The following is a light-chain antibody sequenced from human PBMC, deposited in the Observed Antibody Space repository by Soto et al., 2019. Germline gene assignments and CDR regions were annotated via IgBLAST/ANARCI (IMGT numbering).Light chain of an antibody. CDR3: CSYTTSNTRQIV. CDR2: DVS. Sequence: QSVLTLPASVSGSPGQSITISCTGTCSDVGGYNYVSWYQQHPGKAPKFMIYDVSSRPSGVSNRFSGSKSGNTASLTISGLQAEDEADYYCCSYTTSNTRQIVFGTGTKSPS. CDR1: CSDVGGYNY. V-gene: IGLV2-14*03. J-gene: IGLJ1*01.